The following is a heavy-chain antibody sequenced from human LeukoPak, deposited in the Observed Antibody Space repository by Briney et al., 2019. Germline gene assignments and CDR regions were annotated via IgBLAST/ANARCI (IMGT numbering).Heavy chain of an antibody. J-gene: IGHJ4*02. CDR2: IKSKTDGGTT. V-gene: IGHV3-15*01. CDR3: TTTVLWFGELLYQFDY. Sequence: GGSLRLSCAASGLTFSNAWMSWVRQAPGKGLEWVGRIKSKTDGGTTDYAAPVKGRFTISRDDSKNTLYLQMNSLKTEDTAVYYCTTTVLWFGELLYQFDYWGQGTLVTVSS. CDR1: GLTFSNAW. D-gene: IGHD3-10*01.